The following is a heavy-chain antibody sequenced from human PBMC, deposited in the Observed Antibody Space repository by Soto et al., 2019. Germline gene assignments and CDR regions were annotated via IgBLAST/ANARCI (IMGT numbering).Heavy chain of an antibody. D-gene: IGHD1-26*01. Sequence: GGSLRLSCAASGFTFSSYAMSWVRQAPGKGLECVSAISGSGGSTYYADSVKGRFTISRDNSKNTLYLQMNSLRAEDTAVYYCAKLGSGSYAYYYGMDVWGQGTTVTVYS. CDR3: AKLGSGSYAYYYGMDV. CDR2: ISGSGGST. CDR1: GFTFSSYA. V-gene: IGHV3-23*01. J-gene: IGHJ6*02.